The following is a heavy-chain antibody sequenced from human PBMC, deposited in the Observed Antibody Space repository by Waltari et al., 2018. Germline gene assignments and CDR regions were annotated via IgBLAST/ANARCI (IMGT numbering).Heavy chain of an antibody. V-gene: IGHV1-2*02. Sequence: LVQSGAEVVKPGASVRVSCKASRDAVTEHYIHWVRQAPGQGLEWMGWVNPNGGGTNYAQRFAGRSTMTWDTSIYTAYMEFSGLTSGDTAVYFCAREYCGGDCRLFDFWGQGTLVTVSS. J-gene: IGHJ4*02. CDR1: RDAVTEHY. CDR3: AREYCGGDCRLFDF. CDR2: VNPNGGGT. D-gene: IGHD2-21*02.